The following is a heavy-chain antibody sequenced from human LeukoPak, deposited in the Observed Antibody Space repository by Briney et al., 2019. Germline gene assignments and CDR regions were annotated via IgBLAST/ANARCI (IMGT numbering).Heavy chain of an antibody. J-gene: IGHJ4*02. CDR2: IYYSGST. Sequence: PSETLSLTCTVSGGSISSSSYYWGWIRQPPGKGLEWIGSIYYSGSTNYNPSLKSRVTISVDTSKNQFSLKLSSVTAADTAVYYCARVNRGGAVDYWGQGTLVTVSS. CDR1: GGSISSSSYY. V-gene: IGHV4-39*07. D-gene: IGHD3-16*01. CDR3: ARVNRGGAVDY.